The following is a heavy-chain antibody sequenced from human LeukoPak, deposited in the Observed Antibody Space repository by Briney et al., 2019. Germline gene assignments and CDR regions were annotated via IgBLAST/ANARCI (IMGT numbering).Heavy chain of an antibody. CDR2: ISSSGSTI. V-gene: IGHV3-48*03. CDR1: GFTFSSYE. CDR3: ARDLLSSSGFNY. Sequence: PGGSLRLSCVVSGFTFSSYEMNWVRQAPGKGLEWVSYISSSGSTIYYADSVKGRFTISRDNAKNSLYLRMEGLRAEDTAFYYCARDLLSSSGFNYWGQGTLVTVSS. D-gene: IGHD6-19*01. J-gene: IGHJ4*02.